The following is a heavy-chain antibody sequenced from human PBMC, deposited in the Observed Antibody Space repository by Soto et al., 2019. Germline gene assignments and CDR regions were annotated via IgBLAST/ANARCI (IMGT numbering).Heavy chain of an antibody. Sequence: GASVKVSCKASGYTFTSYGISRVRQAPGQGLEWMGWISAYNGNTNYAQKLQGRVTMTTDTSTSTAYMELRSLRSDDTAVYYCARDSRHCSGGSCSGYWGQGTLVTVSS. D-gene: IGHD2-15*01. CDR1: GYTFTSYG. J-gene: IGHJ4*02. V-gene: IGHV1-18*01. CDR2: ISAYNGNT. CDR3: ARDSRHCSGGSCSGY.